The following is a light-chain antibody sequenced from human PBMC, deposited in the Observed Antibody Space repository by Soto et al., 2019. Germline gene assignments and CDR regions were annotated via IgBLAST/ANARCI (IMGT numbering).Light chain of an antibody. CDR3: QQDNNRLIT. CDR2: GAS. CDR1: QSVSSN. Sequence: ERVMTKYKETLSVSPGERATLSCMASQSVSSNLAWYQQKPGQAPRLLIYGASTRATGIPARFSGSGSGTEFTLTISSLQSEDFAVYYCQQDNNRLITFAQGTRLEFK. J-gene: IGKJ5*01. V-gene: IGKV3-15*01.